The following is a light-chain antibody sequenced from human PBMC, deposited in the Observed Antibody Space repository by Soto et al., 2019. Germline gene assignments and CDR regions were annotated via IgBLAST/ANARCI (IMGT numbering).Light chain of an antibody. CDR3: QQYSESPLT. Sequence: EIVMTQSPATLSVSPGERVTLSCRASQSVSSNLAWYQQKPGQSPRLLIYGASTRATGIPARFSGSGSGTEFTLTINRLEPEDFAVYYCQQYSESPLTFGQGTKVDI. J-gene: IGKJ1*01. CDR1: QSVSSN. V-gene: IGKV3-15*01. CDR2: GAS.